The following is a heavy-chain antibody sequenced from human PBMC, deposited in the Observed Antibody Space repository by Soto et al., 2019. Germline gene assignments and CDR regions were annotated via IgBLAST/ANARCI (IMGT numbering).Heavy chain of an antibody. Sequence: EVQLVESGGGLVQPGGSLRLSCAASGFTFSSYWMHWVRQAPGKGLVWVSRINSDGSTTSYADSVKGRFIISRDNAKNMLYLQMNSLRAEDTAVYYCARPRYDGSGTPFDHWGQGTLVTVSS. D-gene: IGHD3-22*01. CDR3: ARPRYDGSGTPFDH. CDR2: INSDGSTT. J-gene: IGHJ4*02. V-gene: IGHV3-74*01. CDR1: GFTFSSYW.